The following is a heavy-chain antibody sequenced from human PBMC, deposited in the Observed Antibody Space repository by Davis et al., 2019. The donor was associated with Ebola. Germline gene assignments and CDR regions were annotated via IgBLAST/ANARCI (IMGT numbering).Heavy chain of an antibody. Sequence: PGGSLRLSCAASGFTFSGFSMHWVRQLPGKGLEFVSAITSDGDGTYYANSVKGRFTISRDNSKNTLYLQMGSLRAEDMAVYYCVRGYNMGFDYWGQGTLVTVSS. J-gene: IGHJ4*02. CDR1: GFTFSGFS. CDR3: VRGYNMGFDY. V-gene: IGHV3-64*01. D-gene: IGHD5-24*01. CDR2: ITSDGDGT.